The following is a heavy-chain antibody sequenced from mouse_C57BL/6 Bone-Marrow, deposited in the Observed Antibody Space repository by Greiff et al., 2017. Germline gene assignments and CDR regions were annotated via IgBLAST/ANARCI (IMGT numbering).Heavy chain of an antibody. Sequence: EVMLVESGGGLVQPGGSLSLSCAASGFTFTDYYMRWVRQPPGKGLEWLGFIRTNADGYTTEYSASVKGRFTISRDKSQSILYLQMNALIAEDSATYYCSPLGYAMDYWGKGTSVTVSS. V-gene: IGHV7-3*01. D-gene: IGHD4-1*01. CDR3: SPLGYAMDY. CDR2: IRTNADGYTT. CDR1: GFTFTDYY. J-gene: IGHJ4*01.